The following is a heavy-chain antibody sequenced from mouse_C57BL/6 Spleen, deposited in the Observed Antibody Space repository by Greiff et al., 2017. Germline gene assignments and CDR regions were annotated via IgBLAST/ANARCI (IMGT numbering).Heavy chain of an antibody. V-gene: IGHV1-23*01. CDR2: LVPETCGP. Sequence: QVQLQQSGAELVRPGASVKLYCKASGSTFTDYEMHCVKQTPVHGLAWIGALVPETCGPAYNQKFKGKATLAADKSSSTAYMELRSLTSEDSAVYYCTRWNYGGYFDDWGQGTTLTVSA. J-gene: IGHJ2*01. CDR1: GSTFTDYE. D-gene: IGHD1-1*01. CDR3: TRWNYGGYFDD.